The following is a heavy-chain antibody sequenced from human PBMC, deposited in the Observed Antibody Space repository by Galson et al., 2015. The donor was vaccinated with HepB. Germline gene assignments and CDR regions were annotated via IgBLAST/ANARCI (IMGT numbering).Heavy chain of an antibody. Sequence: LRLSCAASGFTFSDYYMSRIRQAPGKGLEWVSYISSSSSYTNYADSVKGRFTISRDNAKNSLYLQMNSLRAEDTAVYYCARGPGVAGLFDYWGQGTLVTVSS. CDR3: ARGPGVAGLFDY. CDR1: GFTFSDYY. D-gene: IGHD6-19*01. CDR2: ISSSSSYT. J-gene: IGHJ4*02. V-gene: IGHV3-11*06.